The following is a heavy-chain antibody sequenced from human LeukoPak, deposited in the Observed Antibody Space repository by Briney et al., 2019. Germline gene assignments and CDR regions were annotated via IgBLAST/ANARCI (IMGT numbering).Heavy chain of an antibody. CDR2: ISSCGRN. CDR1: AGSVRSYY. V-gene: IGHV4-59*02. D-gene: IGHD3-10*01. CDR3: ARTYGDRGADNWFDP. Sequence: PSETLSLTCIVSAGSVRSYYWIWIRQPPGKRLEWIGFISSCGRNNYSPSLTSRVTMSVDTSKNRYSLILPSVTAADTAVYYCARTYGDRGADNWFDPWGRGTLVTVSS. J-gene: IGHJ5*02.